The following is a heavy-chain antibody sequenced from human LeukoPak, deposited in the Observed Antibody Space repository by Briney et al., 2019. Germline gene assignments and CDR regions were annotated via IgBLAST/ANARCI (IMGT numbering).Heavy chain of an antibody. Sequence: GGSLRLSCAASGFTFSNAWMSWVRQAPGKGLEWVGRIKSKTDGETTDYAAPVKGRFTISRDDSKNTLYLQMNSLKTEDTAVYYCSLDYDILTGYVFDYWGQGTLVTASS. CDR1: GFTFSNAW. CDR2: IKSKTDGETT. J-gene: IGHJ4*02. V-gene: IGHV3-15*01. D-gene: IGHD3-9*01. CDR3: SLDYDILTGYVFDY.